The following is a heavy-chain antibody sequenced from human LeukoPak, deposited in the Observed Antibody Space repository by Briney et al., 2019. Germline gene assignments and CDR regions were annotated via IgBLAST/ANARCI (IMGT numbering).Heavy chain of an antibody. V-gene: IGHV4-4*09. CDR2: IYTSGST. J-gene: IGHJ4*02. Sequence: SETLSLTCTVSGGSISSYYWSWIRQPPGKGLEWIGYIYTSGSTNYNPSLKSRVTISVDTSKNQFSLKLSSVTAADTAVYYCARSGVPAAIGYSYGYWGYWGQGTLVTVSS. CDR1: GGSISSYY. CDR3: ARSGVPAAIGYSYGYWGY. D-gene: IGHD5-18*01.